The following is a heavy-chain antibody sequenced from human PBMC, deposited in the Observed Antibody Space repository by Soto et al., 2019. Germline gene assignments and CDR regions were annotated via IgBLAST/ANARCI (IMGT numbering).Heavy chain of an antibody. CDR1: GFTFSSYW. D-gene: IGHD6-13*01. V-gene: IGHV3-7*01. CDR3: ARTSIAAAGIGLYFQH. Sequence: EVQLVESGGGLVQPGGSLRLSCAASGFTFSSYWMSWVRQAPGKGLEWMANIKQDGSEKYYVDSVKGRFTISRDNAKNSLYLQMNSLRAEDTAVYYCARTSIAAAGIGLYFQHWGQGTLVTVSS. J-gene: IGHJ1*01. CDR2: IKQDGSEK.